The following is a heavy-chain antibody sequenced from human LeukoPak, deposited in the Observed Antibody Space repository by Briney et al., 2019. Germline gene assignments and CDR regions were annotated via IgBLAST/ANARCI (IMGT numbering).Heavy chain of an antibody. Sequence: ASVKVSCKASGYTFTGYYMHWVRQAPGQGLEWMGWINPNSGGTNYAQKLQGRVTMTTDTSTSTAYMELRSLRSDDTAVYYCARDRGYSGEPDYWGQGTLVTVSS. CDR3: ARDRGYSGEPDY. V-gene: IGHV1-2*02. CDR2: INPNSGGT. D-gene: IGHD1-26*01. J-gene: IGHJ4*02. CDR1: GYTFTGYY.